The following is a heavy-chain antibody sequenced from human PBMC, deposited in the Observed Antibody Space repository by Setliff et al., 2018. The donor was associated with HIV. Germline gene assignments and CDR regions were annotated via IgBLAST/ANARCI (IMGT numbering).Heavy chain of an antibody. Sequence: PSETLSLTCSVSGDSISDTTYYWGWIRQPPGKGLEWIGNIYHSGSTLYKPSLKSRVTMSVDTSKNQFSLKLNSVTAADTAVYYCARDRGSNYFDYWGQGTLVTVSS. D-gene: IGHD3-16*01. CDR1: GDSISDTTYY. CDR3: ARDRGSNYFDY. V-gene: IGHV4-39*07. J-gene: IGHJ4*02. CDR2: IYHSGST.